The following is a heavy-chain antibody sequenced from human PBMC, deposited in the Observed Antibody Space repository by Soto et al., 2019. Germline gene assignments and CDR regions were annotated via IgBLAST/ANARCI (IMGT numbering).Heavy chain of an antibody. V-gene: IGHV4-30-2*01. D-gene: IGHD2-15*01. J-gene: IGHJ5*02. CDR2: IYHSGST. CDR3: VRFVSYCSGGSCYNWFDP. CDR1: GGSISSGGYS. Sequence: SETLSLTCAVSGGSISSGGYSWSWIRQPPGKGLEWIGYIYHSGSTYYNPSLKSRVTISVDRSKNQFSLKLSSVTAADTAVYYFVRFVSYCSGGSCYNWFDPWGQGTLVTVSS.